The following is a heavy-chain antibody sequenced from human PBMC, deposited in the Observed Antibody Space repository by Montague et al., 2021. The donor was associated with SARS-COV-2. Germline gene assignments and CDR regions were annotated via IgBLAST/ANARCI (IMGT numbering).Heavy chain of an antibody. Sequence: SETLSLTCTVSGGSISTYYWNWIRQLPGKGLECIGYIHYNGRTNYNPSLQSRVTISVDTSKIQVSLKLNSVTAADTAIYYCARLRYSDTYRMDVWGQGTTVTVSS. V-gene: IGHV4-59*12. CDR2: IHYNGRT. D-gene: IGHD3-22*01. CDR3: ARLRYSDTYRMDV. J-gene: IGHJ6*02. CDR1: GGSISTYY.